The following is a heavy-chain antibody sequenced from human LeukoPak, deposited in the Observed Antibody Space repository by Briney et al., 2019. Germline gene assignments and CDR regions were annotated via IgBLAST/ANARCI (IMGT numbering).Heavy chain of an antibody. CDR2: LNQDGGEK. Sequence: GGSLRLSCAVFGLTFKNSWMTWVRQAPGKGLEWVATLNQDGGEKYYVDSVKGRFTISRDNAKNSLYLQMNSLRADDTAVYYCARDHWGLDPWGQGTLVIVSS. CDR3: ARDHWGLDP. J-gene: IGHJ5*02. CDR1: GLTFKNSW. V-gene: IGHV3-7*03. D-gene: IGHD7-27*01.